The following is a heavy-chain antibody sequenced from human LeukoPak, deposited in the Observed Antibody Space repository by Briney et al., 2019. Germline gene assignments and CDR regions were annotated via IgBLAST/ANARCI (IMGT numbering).Heavy chain of an antibody. CDR1: GGSFSGYY. CDR2: INHSGST. V-gene: IGHV4-34*01. Sequence: SETLSLTCAVYGGSFSGYYWSWIRQPPGKGLEWIGEINHSGSTNYNPSLKSRVTISVDTSKNQFSLKLSSVTAADTAVYYCARGTPRYDFWSGYWDYYYYGMDVWGQGTTVTVSS. CDR3: ARGTPRYDFWSGYWDYYYYGMDV. D-gene: IGHD3-3*01. J-gene: IGHJ6*02.